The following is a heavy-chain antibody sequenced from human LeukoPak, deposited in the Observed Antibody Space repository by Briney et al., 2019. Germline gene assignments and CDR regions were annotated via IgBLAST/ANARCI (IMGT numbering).Heavy chain of an antibody. J-gene: IGHJ4*02. D-gene: IGHD2-2*01. V-gene: IGHV1-18*01. Sequence: ASVKVSCKASGYTFTNYGISWVRQAPGQGLEWMGWISAYNGNTNYAQKFQGRVTMTTDTSTSTAYMELRSLRSDDTAVYYCARDYCSSTSCYGGSSFDYWGQGTLVTVSS. CDR3: ARDYCSSTSCYGGSSFDY. CDR1: GYTFTNYG. CDR2: ISAYNGNT.